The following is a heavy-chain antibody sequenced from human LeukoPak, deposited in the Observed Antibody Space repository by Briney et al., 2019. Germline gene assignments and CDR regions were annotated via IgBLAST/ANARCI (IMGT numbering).Heavy chain of an antibody. CDR3: ARGEPALYLFGELSRVG. V-gene: IGHV4-39*07. CDR2: IYYSGST. D-gene: IGHD3-10*01. CDR1: GGSISSSSYY. J-gene: IGHJ4*02. Sequence: PSETLPLTCTVSGGSISSSSYYWGWIRQPPGKGLEWIGSIYYSGSTYYNPPLKSRVTISVDTSKNQFSLKLSSVTAADTAVYYCARGEPALYLFGELSRVGWGQGTLVTVSS.